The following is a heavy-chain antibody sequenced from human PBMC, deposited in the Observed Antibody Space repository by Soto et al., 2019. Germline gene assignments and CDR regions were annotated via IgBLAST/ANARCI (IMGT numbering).Heavy chain of an antibody. D-gene: IGHD6-6*01. CDR1: GGSISSSSYY. Sequence: KTSETLSLTCTVSGGSISSSSYYWGWIRQPPGKGLEWIGSIYYSGSTYYNPSLKSRVTISVDTSKNQFSLKLSSVTAADTAVYYCASSPYSSSSYYWGQGTLVTVSS. V-gene: IGHV4-39*01. CDR2: IYYSGST. J-gene: IGHJ4*02. CDR3: ASSPYSSSSYY.